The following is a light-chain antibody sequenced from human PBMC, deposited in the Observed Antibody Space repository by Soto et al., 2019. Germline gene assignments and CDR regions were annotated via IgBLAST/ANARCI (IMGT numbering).Light chain of an antibody. V-gene: IGLV2-23*01. Sequence: QSVLTQPASVSGSPGQSITISCTGTSSDVGSYNLVSWYQQHPGKAPKLMIYEASKRPSGVSNRFSGSKSGNMASLTISGLQAEDEADYDCCSYAGSSTVVFGGGTKVTVL. J-gene: IGLJ2*01. CDR2: EAS. CDR1: SSDVGSYNL. CDR3: CSYAGSSTVV.